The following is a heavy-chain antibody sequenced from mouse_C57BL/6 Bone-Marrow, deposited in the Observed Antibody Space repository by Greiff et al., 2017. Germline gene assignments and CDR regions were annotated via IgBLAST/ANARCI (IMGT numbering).Heavy chain of an antibody. V-gene: IGHV1-82*01. CDR2: IYPGDGDT. Sequence: VQLQQSGPELVKPGASVKISCKASGYAFSSSWMNWVKQRPGKGLEWIGRIYPGDGDTNYNGKFKGKATLTADKSSSTAYMQLSSLTSEDSAVYFCARETGWYFDVWGTGTTVTVSS. CDR3: ARETGWYFDV. CDR1: GYAFSSSW. J-gene: IGHJ1*03.